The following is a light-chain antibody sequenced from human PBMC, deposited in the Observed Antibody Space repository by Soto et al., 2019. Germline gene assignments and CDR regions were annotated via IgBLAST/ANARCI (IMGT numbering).Light chain of an antibody. J-gene: IGKJ3*01. V-gene: IGKV3-11*01. CDR2: GAS. CDR3: QQRSSWPGT. Sequence: EIVMTQSPATLSVSPGERATLSCRASQSVSSFLAWYQQKPGQAPRLLIYGASYRAPGIPARFSGSGSGTEFTLTISSLESEDFAVYYCQQRSSWPGTFGPGTKVDIK. CDR1: QSVSSF.